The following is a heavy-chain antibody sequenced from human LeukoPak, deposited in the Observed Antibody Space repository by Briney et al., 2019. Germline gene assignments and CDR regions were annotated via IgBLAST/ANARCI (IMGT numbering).Heavy chain of an antibody. CDR2: ISYDGSNK. Sequence: PGRSLRLSCAASGFTFSSYAMHWVRRAPGKGLEWVAVISYDGSNKYYADSVKGRFTISRDNSKNTLYLQMNSLRAEDTAVYYCARDITLNYDILTGFDYWGQGTLVTVSS. V-gene: IGHV3-30-3*01. CDR3: ARDITLNYDILTGFDY. CDR1: GFTFSSYA. D-gene: IGHD3-9*01. J-gene: IGHJ4*02.